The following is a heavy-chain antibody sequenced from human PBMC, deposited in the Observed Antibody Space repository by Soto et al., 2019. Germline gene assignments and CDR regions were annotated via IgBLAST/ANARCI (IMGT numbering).Heavy chain of an antibody. Sequence: SETLSLTCAVYGGSFSGYYWRWIRQPQGKGRGWMGEINHSGSTNYNPSLKSRVTISVDTSKNQFSLKLSSVTAADTAVYYCARGKLSDYVWGSYRYHFDYWGQGTVVTVSS. V-gene: IGHV4-34*01. CDR1: GGSFSGYY. CDR2: INHSGST. J-gene: IGHJ4*02. D-gene: IGHD3-16*02. CDR3: ARGKLSDYVWGSYRYHFDY.